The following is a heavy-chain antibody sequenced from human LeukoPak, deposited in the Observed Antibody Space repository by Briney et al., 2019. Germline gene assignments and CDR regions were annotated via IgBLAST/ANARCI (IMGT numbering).Heavy chain of an antibody. J-gene: IGHJ6*02. Sequence: PGGSLRLSCAASGFTFSSYWMSWVRQAPGKGLEWVANIKQDGSEKYYVDSVKGRFTISRDNAKNSLYLQMNSLRAEDTAVYYCARGGIFGVVTPPYYYYGMDVWGQGTTVTVSS. CDR1: GFTFSSYW. CDR2: IKQDGSEK. D-gene: IGHD3-3*01. V-gene: IGHV3-7*01. CDR3: ARGGIFGVVTPPYYYYGMDV.